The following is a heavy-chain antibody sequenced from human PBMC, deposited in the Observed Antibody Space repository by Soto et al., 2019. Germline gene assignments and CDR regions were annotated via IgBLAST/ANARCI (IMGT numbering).Heavy chain of an antibody. CDR2: INAGNGNT. D-gene: IGHD1-26*01. CDR1: GYTFTSYA. J-gene: IGHJ4*02. Sequence: ASVKVSCKASGYTFTSYAMHWVRQAPGQRLEWMGWINAGNGNTKYSQKFQGRVTITRDTSASTAYMELSSLRSEDTAVYYCARSPSGSYHYFDYWGQGTLVTVSS. V-gene: IGHV1-3*01. CDR3: ARSPSGSYHYFDY.